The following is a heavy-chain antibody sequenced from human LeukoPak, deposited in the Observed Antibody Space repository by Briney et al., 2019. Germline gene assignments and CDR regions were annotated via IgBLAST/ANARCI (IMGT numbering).Heavy chain of an antibody. CDR2: ISSSGSTI. CDR1: GFTFSSYE. V-gene: IGHV3-48*03. CDR3: ARGGTLEYFQH. J-gene: IGHJ1*01. Sequence: PGRSLRLSCAASGFTFSSYEMNWVRQAPGKGLKWVPYISSSGSTIYYADSVKGRFTISRDNAKNSLYLQMNSLRAEDTAVYYCARGGTLEYFQHWGQGTLVTVSS.